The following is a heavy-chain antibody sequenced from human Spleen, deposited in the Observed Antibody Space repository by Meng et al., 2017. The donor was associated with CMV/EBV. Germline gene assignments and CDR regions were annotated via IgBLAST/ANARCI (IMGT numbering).Heavy chain of an antibody. CDR1: GFTFHEYG. CDR3: AKEIRYCSSTSCLVDKWNYGMDV. V-gene: IGHV3-43D*03. CDR2: ITWDGGNT. D-gene: IGHD2-2*01. Sequence: GESLKISCAASGFTFHEYGNHWAREAPGKGLEWVSFITWDGGNTYYADSVEGRFIVSRDNRKNDLYLQMTSLRAEDTALYYFAKEIRYCSSTSCLVDKWNYGMDVWGQGTTVTVSS. J-gene: IGHJ6*02.